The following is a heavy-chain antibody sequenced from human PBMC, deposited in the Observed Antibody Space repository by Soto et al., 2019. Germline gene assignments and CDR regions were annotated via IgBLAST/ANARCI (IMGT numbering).Heavy chain of an antibody. CDR3: ARDSHYSNYRFRTYALNYFDY. CDR1: GGSISGYY. CDR2: INHSGST. D-gene: IGHD4-4*01. V-gene: IGHV4-34*01. Sequence: SHTRAVEGGSISGYYWSWIRQPQGKGLEWIGEINHSGSTNYNPSLKSRVTISVDTSKNQFSLKLSSVTAADTAVYYCARDSHYSNYRFRTYALNYFDYWGQGTLVTVSS. J-gene: IGHJ4*02.